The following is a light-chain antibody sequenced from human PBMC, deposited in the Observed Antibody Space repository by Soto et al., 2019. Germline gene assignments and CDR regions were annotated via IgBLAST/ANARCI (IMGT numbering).Light chain of an antibody. CDR3: QQYNNWPPIT. CDR1: QSVSSN. Sequence: EIVKTQSPATLSVSPGEKTTLSCRASQSVSSNLAWYQQKPGQAPRLLIYGASIRATGVPARFSGSGSGTEFTLTISSLQSEDFAVYYCQQYNNWPPITFGQGTRLEIK. V-gene: IGKV3D-15*01. J-gene: IGKJ5*01. CDR2: GAS.